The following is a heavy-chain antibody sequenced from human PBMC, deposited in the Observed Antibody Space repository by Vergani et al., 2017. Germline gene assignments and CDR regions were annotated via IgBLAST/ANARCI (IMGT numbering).Heavy chain of an antibody. D-gene: IGHD3-22*01. CDR3: ARLEDGYYDSSGYPQVTKEYFDY. CDR1: GYTFTGYY. V-gene: IGHV1-2*02. J-gene: IGHJ4*02. CDR2: INPNSGGT. Sequence: QVQLVQSGAEVKKPGASVKVSCKASGYTFTGYYMHWVRQAPGQGLEWMGWINPNSGGTNYAQKFQGRVTMTRDTSISTDYMELSRLRSDDTAVYYCARLEDGYYDSSGYPQVTKEYFDYWGQGTLVTVSS.